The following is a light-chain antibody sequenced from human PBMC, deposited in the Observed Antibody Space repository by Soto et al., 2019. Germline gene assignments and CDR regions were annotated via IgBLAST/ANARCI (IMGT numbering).Light chain of an antibody. CDR3: CSYTTSSTLV. CDR2: EVS. J-gene: IGLJ3*02. Sequence: QSALTQPASVSGSPGQSITISCTGTSSDVGAYNYVSWYQQHPGKAPKLMICEVSNRPSGVSNRFSGSKSGNTASLTISGLQAEDEGDYYCSYTTSSTLVFGGGTKLTVL. V-gene: IGLV2-14*01. CDR1: SSDVGAYNY.